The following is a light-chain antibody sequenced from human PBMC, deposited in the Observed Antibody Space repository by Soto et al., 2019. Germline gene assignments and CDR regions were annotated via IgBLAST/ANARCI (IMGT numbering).Light chain of an antibody. V-gene: IGLV1-51*02. CDR2: QNS. J-gene: IGLJ2*01. Sequence: QSVLTQPPSVSAAPGKKVTISCSGSSSNIENNYVSWYQLLPGTAPRLLIYQNSHRASGVPARFSGSKSGTSATLGITGLETGDEGDYYCGTWDDSLSEVFGGGTQLTVL. CDR1: SSNIENNY. CDR3: GTWDDSLSEV.